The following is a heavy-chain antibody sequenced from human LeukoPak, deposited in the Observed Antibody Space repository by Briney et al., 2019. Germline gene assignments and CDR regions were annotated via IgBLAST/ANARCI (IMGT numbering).Heavy chain of an antibody. CDR1: GFTFSSYS. CDR2: ISSSSSYI. CDR3: YGSDI. V-gene: IGHV3-21*01. D-gene: IGHD5-18*01. J-gene: IGHJ3*02. Sequence: GGSLRLSCAASGFTFSSYSMNWGRQAPGKGLEWVSSISSSSSYIYHADSVKGRFTISRDNSKNTLYLQMNSLSAEDTAVYYGYGSDIWGQGTMVTVSS.